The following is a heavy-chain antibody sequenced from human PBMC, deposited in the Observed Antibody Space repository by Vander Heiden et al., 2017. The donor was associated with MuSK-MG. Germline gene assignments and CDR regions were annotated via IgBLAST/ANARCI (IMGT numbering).Heavy chain of an antibody. J-gene: IGHJ4*02. D-gene: IGHD3-3*01. CDR1: GGSISSYY. CDR2: IYYSGST. V-gene: IGHV4-59*01. Sequence: QVQLQESGPGLVKPSETLSLTCTVSGGSISSYYWSWIRQPPGKGLEWIGYIYYSGSTNYNPSLKRRVTISVDTSKNQFSLKLSSVTAADTAVYYCARVKRQSGPLEWLSFDYWGQGTLVTVSS. CDR3: ARVKRQSGPLEWLSFDY.